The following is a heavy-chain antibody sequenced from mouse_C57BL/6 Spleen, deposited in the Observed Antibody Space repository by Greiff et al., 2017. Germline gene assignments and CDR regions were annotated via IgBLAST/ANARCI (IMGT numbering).Heavy chain of an antibody. D-gene: IGHD1-1*01. Sequence: SGPELVKPGASVKMSCKASGYTFTDYNMHWVKQSHGKSLEWIGYINPNNGGTSYNQKFKGKATLTVNKSSSTAYMELRSLTSEDSAVYYCVYYYGSSHYWYFDVWGTGTTVTVSS. J-gene: IGHJ1*03. CDR2: INPNNGGT. CDR3: VYYYGSSHYWYFDV. CDR1: GYTFTDYN. V-gene: IGHV1-22*01.